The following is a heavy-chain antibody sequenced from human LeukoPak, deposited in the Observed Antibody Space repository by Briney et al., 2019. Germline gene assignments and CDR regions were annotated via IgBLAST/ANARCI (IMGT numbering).Heavy chain of an antibody. Sequence: GGSLRLSCAASGFTFSSYGMHWVRQAPGKGLEGVAVISYDGSNKYYADSVKGRFTISRDNSKNTLYLQMNSLRAEATAVYYCAKDGGSSWSEDAYFDYWGQGTLVTVSS. J-gene: IGHJ4*02. CDR1: GFTFSSYG. CDR3: AKDGGSSWSEDAYFDY. CDR2: ISYDGSNK. D-gene: IGHD6-13*01. V-gene: IGHV3-30*18.